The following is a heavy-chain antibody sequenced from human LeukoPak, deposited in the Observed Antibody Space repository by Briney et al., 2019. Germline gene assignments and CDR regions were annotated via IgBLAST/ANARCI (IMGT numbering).Heavy chain of an antibody. D-gene: IGHD3-9*01. CDR2: ISGRDDST. Sequence: GGSLRLSCAASGFTVTNYAMYWVRQVPGKGLEWVSAISGRDDSTYYADSVKGRFTISRDTSKNTLFLQMNSLRAEDTAVYYCAKWGDYDILTGYYDPDYWGQGTLVTVSS. CDR3: AKWGDYDILTGYYDPDY. V-gene: IGHV3-23*01. J-gene: IGHJ4*02. CDR1: GFTVTNYA.